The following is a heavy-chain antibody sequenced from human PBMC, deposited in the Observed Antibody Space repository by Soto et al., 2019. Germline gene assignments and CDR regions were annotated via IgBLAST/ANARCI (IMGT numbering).Heavy chain of an antibody. CDR2: ISWNSGSI. D-gene: IGHD1-7*01. J-gene: IGHJ4*02. Sequence: PGGSLRLSCAASGFTFDDYAMHWVRQAPGKGLEWVSGISWNSGSIGYADSVKGRFTISRDNAKNSLYLQMNSLRAEDTALYYCAKGSFNWNYAECFDYWGQGTLVTVSS. CDR1: GFTFDDYA. V-gene: IGHV3-9*01. CDR3: AKGSFNWNYAECFDY.